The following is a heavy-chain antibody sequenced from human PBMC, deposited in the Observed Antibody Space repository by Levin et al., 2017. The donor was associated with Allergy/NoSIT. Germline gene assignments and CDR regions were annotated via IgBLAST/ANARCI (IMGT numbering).Heavy chain of an antibody. Sequence: LSLTCAASGFTFSSYGMHWVRQAPGKGLEWVAVISYDGSNKYYADSVKGRFTISRDNSKNTLYLQMNSLRAEDTAVYYCAKDRMVRGVITYFDYWGQGTLVTVSS. CDR3: AKDRMVRGVITYFDY. V-gene: IGHV3-30*18. D-gene: IGHD3-10*01. J-gene: IGHJ4*02. CDR2: ISYDGSNK. CDR1: GFTFSSYG.